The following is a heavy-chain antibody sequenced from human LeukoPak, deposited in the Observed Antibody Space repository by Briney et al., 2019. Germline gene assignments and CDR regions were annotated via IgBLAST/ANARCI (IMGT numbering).Heavy chain of an antibody. CDR1: GYTFTGYY. CDR2: INPNSGGT. Sequence: ASVKVSCTASGYTFTGYYMHWVRQAPGQGLEWMGWINPNSGGTNYAQKFQGRVTMTRDTSISTAYMELSRLRSDDTAVYYCARDYYDSSVGTDYWGQGTLVTVSS. D-gene: IGHD3-22*01. V-gene: IGHV1-2*02. CDR3: ARDYYDSSVGTDY. J-gene: IGHJ4*02.